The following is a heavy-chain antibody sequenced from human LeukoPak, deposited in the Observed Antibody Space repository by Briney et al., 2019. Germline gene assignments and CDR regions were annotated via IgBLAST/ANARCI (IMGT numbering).Heavy chain of an antibody. CDR1: GGSFSGYY. D-gene: IGHD4-23*01. CDR3: ARTLGGNRYFDY. Sequence: ETLSLTCAVYGGSFSGYYWSWIRQPPGRGLEWVANIKQDGSEKYYVDSVKGRFTISRDNAKNSLYLQMNSLRAEDTAVYYCARTLGGNRYFDYWGQGTLVTVSS. V-gene: IGHV3-7*01. J-gene: IGHJ4*02. CDR2: IKQDGSEK.